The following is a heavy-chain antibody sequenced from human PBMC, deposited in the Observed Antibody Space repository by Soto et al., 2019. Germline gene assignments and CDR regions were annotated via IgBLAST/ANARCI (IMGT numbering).Heavy chain of an antibody. Sequence: ASVKVSCKTSGYLFNSYGLSWVRQAPGQGLEWMGWISGYNAKTTYEQKFQGRVIMTIDTSTSTAYMELRSLRFDDTAVYYGARDETYSSYYFDYWGQGTLVTVSS. D-gene: IGHD4-4*01. J-gene: IGHJ4*02. CDR1: GYLFNSYG. CDR3: ARDETYSSYYFDY. CDR2: ISGYNAKT. V-gene: IGHV1-18*04.